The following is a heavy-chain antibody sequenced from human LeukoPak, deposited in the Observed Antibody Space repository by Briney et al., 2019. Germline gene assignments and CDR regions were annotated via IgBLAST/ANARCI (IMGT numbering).Heavy chain of an antibody. Sequence: SETLSLTCAVSGGSISSGSYYWSLIRQLAGKGLEWIGRIYTSGSTNYNPSLKSRVTISVDTSKNQFSLKLSSVTAADTAVYYCARVYYDSSGYSDYFDYWGQGTLVTVSS. CDR2: IYTSGST. D-gene: IGHD3-22*01. J-gene: IGHJ4*02. V-gene: IGHV4-61*02. CDR1: GGSISSGSYY. CDR3: ARVYYDSSGYSDYFDY.